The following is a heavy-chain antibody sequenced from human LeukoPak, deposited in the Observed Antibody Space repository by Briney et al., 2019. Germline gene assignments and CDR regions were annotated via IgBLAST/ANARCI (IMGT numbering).Heavy chain of an antibody. J-gene: IGHJ4*02. Sequence: GGSLRLSCAASGFTFSGDSMNWVRQAPGKGLEWVSYIDSSSSTIYYADSVKGRFTISRDNAKNSLYLQMNSLRAEDTAVYYCASPFDYWGQGTLVTVSS. CDR1: GFTFSGDS. CDR3: ASPFDY. CDR2: IDSSSSTI. V-gene: IGHV3-48*01.